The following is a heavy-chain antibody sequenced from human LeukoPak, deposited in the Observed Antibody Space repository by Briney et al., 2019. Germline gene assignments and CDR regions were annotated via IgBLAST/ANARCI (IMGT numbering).Heavy chain of an antibody. J-gene: IGHJ4*02. D-gene: IGHD6-13*01. CDR2: INAGNGNT. CDR3: ARGGSLDY. CDR1: GYTFTSYT. V-gene: IGHV1-3*01. Sequence: ASVKVSCKASGYTFTSYTMHWVRQAPGQRLEWMGWINAGNGNTKSSQKFQGRVTITRDTSATTAYMELSSLRSEDTAVYYCARGGSLDYWGQGTLVTVSS.